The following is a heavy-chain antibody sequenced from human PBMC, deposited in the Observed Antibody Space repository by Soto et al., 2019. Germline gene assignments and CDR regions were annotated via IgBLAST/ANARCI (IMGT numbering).Heavy chain of an antibody. CDR3: AKETHSNGYGSYFDY. CDR1: GFTFSSFG. J-gene: IGHJ4*02. CDR2: ISSGGGLK. V-gene: IGHV3-30*18. D-gene: IGHD3-22*01. Sequence: GGSLRLSCAASGFTFSSFGMHWVRQAPGKGLEWVAVISSGGGLKYDADSVKGRFTISRDNSKNTLHLQMNSLRAEDTAIYYCAKETHSNGYGSYFDYWGQGVLVTVSS.